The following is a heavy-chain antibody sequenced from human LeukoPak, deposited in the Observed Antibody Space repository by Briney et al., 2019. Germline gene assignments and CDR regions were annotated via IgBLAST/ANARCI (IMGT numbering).Heavy chain of an antibody. Sequence: SETLSLTCTVSGGSISRYYWSWIRRPPGKGLEWIGYIDDSGNTNYNPSLKSQVTISVGKSKNQFSLKLSFVTAADTAMYYCARSDYHNSGSHTVFDAFDIWGQGTRVTVST. CDR2: IDDSGNT. D-gene: IGHD3-10*01. CDR3: ARSDYHNSGSHTVFDAFDI. V-gene: IGHV4-59*01. CDR1: GGSISRYY. J-gene: IGHJ3*02.